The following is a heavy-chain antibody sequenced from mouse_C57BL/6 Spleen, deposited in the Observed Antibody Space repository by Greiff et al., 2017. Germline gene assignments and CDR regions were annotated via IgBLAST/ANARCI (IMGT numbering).Heavy chain of an antibody. J-gene: IGHJ1*03. V-gene: IGHV1-55*01. CDR1: GYTFTSYW. D-gene: IGHD3-2*02. Sequence: QVQLQQPGAELVKPGASVKMSCKASGYTFTSYWITWVKQRPGQGLEWIGDIYPGSGSTNYNEKFKSKATLTVDTSSSTDYMQLSSLTSEDSAVYYCARRGQLRLRGYCDVWGTGTTVTVSS. CDR2: IYPGSGST. CDR3: ARRGQLRLRGYCDV.